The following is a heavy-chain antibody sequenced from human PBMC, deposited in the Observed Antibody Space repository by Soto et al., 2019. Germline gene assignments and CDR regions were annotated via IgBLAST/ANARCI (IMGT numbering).Heavy chain of an antibody. D-gene: IGHD4-17*01. CDR1: GCSISSYY. J-gene: IGHJ6*03. Sequence: PSETLSLTCTVSGCSISSYYWSWIRQPPGKGLEWSGYIYYSGSTNYNPSLKSRVTISVDTSKNQFSLKLSSVTAADTAVYYCAREVMTTVTTNYYYYMDVWGKGTTVTVSS. CDR3: AREVMTTVTTNYYYYMDV. CDR2: IYYSGST. V-gene: IGHV4-59*01.